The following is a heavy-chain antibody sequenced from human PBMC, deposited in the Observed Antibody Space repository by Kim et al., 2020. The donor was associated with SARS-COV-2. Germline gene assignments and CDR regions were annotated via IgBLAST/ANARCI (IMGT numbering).Heavy chain of an antibody. CDR3: TSVVPRDGGMDV. CDR2: TSNKPNSYTT. J-gene: IGHJ6*02. V-gene: IGHV3-72*01. CDR1: GFTFSDNY. Sequence: GGSLRLSCAASGFTFSDNYIAWVRQAPGKGLEWVGRTSNKPNSYTTQYAASVKGRFTISRDDSKNSLYLQMNSLKTEDTAVYYCTSVVPRDGGMDVWGQGTTVTVSS. D-gene: IGHD2-21*01.